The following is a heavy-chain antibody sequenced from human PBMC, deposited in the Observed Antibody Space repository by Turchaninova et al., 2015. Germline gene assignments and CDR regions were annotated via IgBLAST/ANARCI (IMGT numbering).Heavy chain of an antibody. J-gene: IGHJ4*02. CDR3: ARDQGPRDHPSSSF. CDR1: GKSISSGSS. Sequence: VQLPESGPGLVKPSDNLSHTGGVSGKSISSGSSWAWIRQPPGKGREWVATIYHDGRSYYNPSLESRVTISVDTSKNQFSLRLTSVTAADTAVYFCARDQGPRDHPSSSFWGQGTLVTVSS. D-gene: IGHD3-16*02. CDR2: IYHDGRS. V-gene: IGHV4-38-2*01.